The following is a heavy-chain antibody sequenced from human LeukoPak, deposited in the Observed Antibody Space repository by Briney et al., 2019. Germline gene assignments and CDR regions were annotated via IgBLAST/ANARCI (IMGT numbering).Heavy chain of an antibody. D-gene: IGHD5-24*01. J-gene: IGHJ4*02. CDR2: ICTSDSNN. Sequence: GESLKSSCKGSEYSSTSYGSGWVPQIHGKGLKWMEFICTSDSNNRNSPSFQGQVPFSDAMSISTAYLQWSRLKPTDTAMYYCARLVEMATNIDCWGEGTLVTVSS. CDR3: ARLVEMATNIDC. V-gene: IGHV5-51*01. CDR1: EYSSTSYG.